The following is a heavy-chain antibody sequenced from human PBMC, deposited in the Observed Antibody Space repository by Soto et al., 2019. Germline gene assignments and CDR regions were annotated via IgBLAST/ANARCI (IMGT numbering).Heavy chain of an antibody. J-gene: IGHJ3*02. V-gene: IGHV1-69*12. CDR1: GGTFSSYA. CDR3: ASTRSETTSAAFDI. D-gene: IGHD1-26*01. Sequence: QVQLVQSGAEVKKPGSSVKVSCKASGGTFSSYAISWVRQAPGQGLEWMGGIIPIFGTANYAQKFQGRVTINADDSTSTAYMELSSLRSEDTAVYYCASTRSETTSAAFDIWGQGTMVTVSS. CDR2: IIPIFGTA.